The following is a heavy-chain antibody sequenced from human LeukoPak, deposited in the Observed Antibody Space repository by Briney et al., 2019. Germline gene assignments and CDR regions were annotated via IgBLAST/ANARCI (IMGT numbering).Heavy chain of an antibody. V-gene: IGHV4-59*01. Sequence: SETLSLTCTASGGSMSTYFWSWIRQPPGKGLEWIGYIYDSGRTNYNPSLKSRVTISVDTSKNQFSLKLSSVTAADTAVYYCARDLVGTYWGQGTLVTVSS. CDR2: IYDSGRT. D-gene: IGHD1-26*01. CDR3: ARDLVGTY. J-gene: IGHJ4*02. CDR1: GGSMSTYF.